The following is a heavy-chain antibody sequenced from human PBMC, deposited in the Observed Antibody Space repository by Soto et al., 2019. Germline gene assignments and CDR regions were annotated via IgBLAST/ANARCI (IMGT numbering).Heavy chain of an antibody. CDR2: SDDRS. Sequence: PGGSLRLSCAASGFTISTFGMSWVRQAPGKWLEWVSISDDRSYYADSVKGRFTISRDNSRNTLYLQMDSLTADDTAIYYCAKTFGAANHYHASWGLGTLVTVSS. CDR1: GFTISTFG. D-gene: IGHD3-10*01. CDR3: AKTFGAANHYHAS. J-gene: IGHJ5*02. V-gene: IGHV3-23*01.